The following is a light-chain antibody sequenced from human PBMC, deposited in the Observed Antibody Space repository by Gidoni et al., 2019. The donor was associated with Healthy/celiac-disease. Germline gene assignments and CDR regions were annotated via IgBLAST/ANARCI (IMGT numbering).Light chain of an antibody. V-gene: IGKV1-39*01. CDR3: QQSYSTPRX. CDR1: QSISSY. Sequence: DIQMTQSPSSLSASVGDRVTITCRASQSISSYLNWYQQKPGKAPKLLIYAASSLQSGVPSRFSGSGSGTDFTLTISSLQPEDFATYYCQQSYSTPRXFXQGTXLEIK. CDR2: AAS. J-gene: IGKJ2*01.